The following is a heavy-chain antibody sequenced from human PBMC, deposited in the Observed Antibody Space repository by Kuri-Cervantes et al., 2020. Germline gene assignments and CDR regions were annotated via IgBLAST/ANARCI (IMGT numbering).Heavy chain of an antibody. CDR2: IWYDGSNK. Sequence: GSLRLSCAASGFTFSSYGMHWVRQAPGKGLEWVAVIWYDGSNKYYADSVKGRFTISRDNSKNTLYLQMNSLRAEDTAVYYCARYSSGWSGYYYYGMDVWGQGTTVTVSS. CDR1: GFTFSSYG. V-gene: IGHV3-33*01. CDR3: ARYSSGWSGYYYYGMDV. J-gene: IGHJ6*02. D-gene: IGHD6-19*01.